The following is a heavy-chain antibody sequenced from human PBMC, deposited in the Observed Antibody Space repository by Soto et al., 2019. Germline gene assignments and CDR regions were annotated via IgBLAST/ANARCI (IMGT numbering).Heavy chain of an antibody. CDR3: ARGIRYCSGGSCYPTLFDY. D-gene: IGHD2-15*01. CDR2: IYYSGST. V-gene: IGHV4-59*01. J-gene: IGHJ4*02. Sequence: LSLTCTVSGGSISSYYWSWIRQPPGKGLEWIGYIYYSGSTNYNPSLKSRVTISVDTSKNQFSLKLSSVTAADTAVYYCARGIRYCSGGSCYPTLFDYWGQGTLVTVSS. CDR1: GGSISSYY.